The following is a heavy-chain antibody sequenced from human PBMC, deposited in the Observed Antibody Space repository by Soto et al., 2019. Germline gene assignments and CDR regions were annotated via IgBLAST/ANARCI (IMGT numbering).Heavy chain of an antibody. D-gene: IGHD3-16*01. Sequence: ASVKVSCKASGYTFTNYGISWVRQAPGQGLEWMGWISAYNGNTNYAQKLQGRVTMTTDTSTNTAYMERRSLRSDDTAVYYCASGGSYFDFWGQGTLVTVSS. CDR1: GYTFTNYG. CDR2: ISAYNGNT. V-gene: IGHV1-18*01. CDR3: ASGGSYFDF. J-gene: IGHJ4*02.